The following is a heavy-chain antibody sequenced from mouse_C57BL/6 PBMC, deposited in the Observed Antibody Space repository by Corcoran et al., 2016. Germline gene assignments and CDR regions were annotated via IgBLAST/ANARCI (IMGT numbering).Heavy chain of an antibody. CDR1: GYSITSGYY. Sequence: DVQLQESGPGLVKPSQSLSLTCPVSGYSITSGYYWNWIRQFPGNKLEWMGYISYDGSNNYNPSLKNRISITRDTSKNQFFLKLNSVTTEDTATYYCARGPHYYGSSAWFAYWGQGTLVTVSA. D-gene: IGHD1-1*01. CDR2: ISYDGSN. CDR3: ARGPHYYGSSAWFAY. J-gene: IGHJ3*01. V-gene: IGHV3-6*01.